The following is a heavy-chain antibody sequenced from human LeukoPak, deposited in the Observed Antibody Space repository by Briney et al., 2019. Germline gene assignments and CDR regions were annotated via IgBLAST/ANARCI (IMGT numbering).Heavy chain of an antibody. CDR2: IIPILGVA. Sequence: ASVKVSCKASGGTFSNYAISWVRHAPGQGLEWMGRIIPILGVANYAQKFQGRVSITADKSTGTAYMELSSLRSEDTAVYFCARAPGNDAFDIWGQGTMVTVSS. CDR1: GGTFSNYA. CDR3: ARAPGNDAFDI. V-gene: IGHV1-69*04. J-gene: IGHJ3*02. D-gene: IGHD7-27*01.